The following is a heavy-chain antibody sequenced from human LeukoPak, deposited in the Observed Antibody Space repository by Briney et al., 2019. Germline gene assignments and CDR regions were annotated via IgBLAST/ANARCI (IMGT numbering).Heavy chain of an antibody. V-gene: IGHV3-30*04. CDR2: ISYDGSNK. J-gene: IGHJ4*02. Sequence: PGGSLRLSCAASGFTFSSYAMHWVRQAPGKGLEWVAVISYDGSNKYYADSVKGRFTISRDSSKNTLYLQMNSLRAEDTAVYYCARSLNGGIAAAVDYWGQGTLVTVSS. D-gene: IGHD6-13*01. CDR1: GFTFSSYA. CDR3: ARSLNGGIAAAVDY.